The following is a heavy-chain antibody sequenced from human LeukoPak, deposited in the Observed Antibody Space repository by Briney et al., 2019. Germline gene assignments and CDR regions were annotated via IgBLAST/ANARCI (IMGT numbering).Heavy chain of an antibody. V-gene: IGHV4-30-2*01. CDR1: GGSISSSSYY. D-gene: IGHD4-11*01. J-gene: IGHJ5*02. CDR2: IYHSGST. CDR3: ARRAYSNWGFDP. Sequence: SETLSLTCTVSGGSISSSSYYWGWIRQPPGKGLEWIGYIYHSGSTYYNPSLKSRVTISVDRSKNQFSLKLSSVTAADTAVYYCARRAYSNWGFDPWGQGTLVTVSS.